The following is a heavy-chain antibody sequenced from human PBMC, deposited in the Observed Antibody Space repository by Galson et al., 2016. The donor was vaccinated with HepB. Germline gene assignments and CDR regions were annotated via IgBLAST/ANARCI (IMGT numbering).Heavy chain of an antibody. V-gene: IGHV1-69*13. J-gene: IGHJ6*02. D-gene: IGHD2-2*01. CDR3: ARNGVVGPPAIDPLRFPEAGSSTGYGMDV. Sequence: SVKVSCKASGGTFSRYAISWVRRAPGQGLEWMGGIIPILGTTNYAQTLQGRVTITADESTSTAYMEVSSLRSEDTAVYYCARNGVVGPPAIDPLRFPEAGSSTGYGMDVWGQGTTVTVS. CDR1: GGTFSRYA. CDR2: IIPILGTT.